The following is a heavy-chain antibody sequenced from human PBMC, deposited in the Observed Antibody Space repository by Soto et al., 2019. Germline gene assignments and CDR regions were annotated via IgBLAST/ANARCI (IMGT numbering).Heavy chain of an antibody. Sequence: QVHLVQSGAEVKKPGASVQVSCKASGYTFTDYFIHWVRQAPGQGLEWMGWINPKSGGTMYAQRFQGRVTLDRDQVISTGYLEPARLGIGGTGVYLLAGGESPVGRFRPWGQGTL. V-gene: IGHV1-2*02. CDR2: INPKSGGT. CDR3: AGGESPVGRFRP. D-gene: IGHD1-26*01. J-gene: IGHJ5*02. CDR1: GYTFTDYF.